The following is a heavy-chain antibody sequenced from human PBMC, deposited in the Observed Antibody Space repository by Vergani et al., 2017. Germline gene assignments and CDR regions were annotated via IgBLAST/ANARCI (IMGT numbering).Heavy chain of an antibody. CDR2: INHSGST. V-gene: IGHV4-31*03. CDR1: GGSISSGGYY. D-gene: IGHD6-6*01. CDR3: ARGGEVAARPEY. J-gene: IGHJ4*02. Sequence: QVQLQESGPGLVKPSQTLSLTCTVSGGSISSGGYYWSWIRQHPGKGLEWIGEINHSGSTNYNPSLKSRVTISVDTSKNQFSLKLSSVTAADTAVYYCARGGEVAARPEYWGQGTLVTVSS.